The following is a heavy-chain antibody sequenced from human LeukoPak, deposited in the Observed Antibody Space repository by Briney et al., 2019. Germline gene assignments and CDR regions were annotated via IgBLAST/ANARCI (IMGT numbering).Heavy chain of an antibody. V-gene: IGHV4-34*01. CDR3: ARKWSSSYYNSTFDY. Sequence: SETLSLTCAVYGGSFSGYYWSWIRRPPGKGLEWIGEINHSGSTNYNPSLKSRVTISVDTSKNQFSLKLSSMTAADTAVYYCARKWSSSYYNSTFDYWGQGTLVTVSS. J-gene: IGHJ4*02. D-gene: IGHD3-10*01. CDR2: INHSGST. CDR1: GGSFSGYY.